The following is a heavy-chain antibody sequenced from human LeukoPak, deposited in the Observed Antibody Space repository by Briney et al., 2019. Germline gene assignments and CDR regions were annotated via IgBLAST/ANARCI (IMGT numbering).Heavy chain of an antibody. CDR3: VRGGDGDRRDFDY. J-gene: IGHJ4*02. CDR2: INPNSGDP. CDR1: GYTFTAYY. V-gene: IGHV1-2*02. Sequence: ASVKVSCKASGYTFTAYYLHWVRQAPGQGLEWMGWINPNSGDPNYAQSFQGRVTMSRDTSISTAYMELSSLSSDDKAVYYCVRGGDGDRRDFDYWGQGTLVTVSS. D-gene: IGHD5-24*01.